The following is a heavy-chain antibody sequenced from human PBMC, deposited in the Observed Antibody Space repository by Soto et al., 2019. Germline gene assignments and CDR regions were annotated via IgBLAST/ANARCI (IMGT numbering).Heavy chain of an antibody. Sequence: GGSLRLSCAASGFTFDDYAMHWVRQAPGKGLEWVSGISWNSGSIGYADSVKGRFTISRDNAKNSLYLQMNSLRAEDTALYYCAKDMVAIFGVVTGGMDVWGQGTTVTVSS. CDR2: ISWNSGSI. D-gene: IGHD3-3*01. CDR3: AKDMVAIFGVVTGGMDV. J-gene: IGHJ6*02. CDR1: GFTFDDYA. V-gene: IGHV3-9*01.